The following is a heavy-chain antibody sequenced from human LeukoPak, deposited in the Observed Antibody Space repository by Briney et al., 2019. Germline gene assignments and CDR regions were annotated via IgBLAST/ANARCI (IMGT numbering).Heavy chain of an antibody. V-gene: IGHV4-34*01. CDR3: ARAYDFWSGYPYRVGYYYMDV. D-gene: IGHD3-3*01. CDR1: GGSFSGYY. J-gene: IGHJ6*03. CDR2: INHSGST. Sequence: PSETLSLTCAVYGGSFSGYYWSWIRQPPGKGLEWIGEINHSGSTNYNPSLKSRVTISVDTSKNQFSLKLSSVTAAGTAVYYCARAYDFWSGYPYRVGYYYMDVWGKGTTVTVS.